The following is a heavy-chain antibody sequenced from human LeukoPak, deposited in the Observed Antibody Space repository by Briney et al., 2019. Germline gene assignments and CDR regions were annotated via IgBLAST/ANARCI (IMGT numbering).Heavy chain of an antibody. CDR2: INPNGGDT. CDR1: KYTFTGYY. D-gene: IGHD1-26*01. CDR3: ARGRGSQSFDY. Sequence: RASVKVSCKTSKYTFTGYYIHWVRQAPGQGLEWMGWINPNGGDTNYAQKFQGRVTMTRDTSISTAYMDLNRLTSGDTAVYFCARGRGSQSFDYWGQGTLVSVSS. J-gene: IGHJ4*02. V-gene: IGHV1-2*02.